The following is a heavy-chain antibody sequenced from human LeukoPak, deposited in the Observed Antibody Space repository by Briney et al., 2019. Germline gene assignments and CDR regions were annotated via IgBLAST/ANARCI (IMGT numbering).Heavy chain of an antibody. CDR2: ISAYNGNT. CDR1: GYTFTSYG. Sequence: GASVKVSCKASGYTFTSYGISWVRQAPGQGLEWMGWISAYNGNTNYAQKLQGRVTMTTDTSTSTAYMELRSLRSDDTAVYYCARTTGITGTTPLHYWGQGTLVTVSS. J-gene: IGHJ4*02. D-gene: IGHD1-7*01. CDR3: ARTTGITGTTPLHY. V-gene: IGHV1-18*01.